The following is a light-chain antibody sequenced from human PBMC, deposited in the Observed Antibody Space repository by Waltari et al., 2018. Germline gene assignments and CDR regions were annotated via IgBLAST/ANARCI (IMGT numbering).Light chain of an antibody. CDR2: YDD. Sequence: QFVLTQPPSVSEAPRQRVTITCSGSSSNIGNHAVNWYQQVPGKAPKLLIYYDDLRPSVVSDRFAGSKSGTSASLAISGLQSEDEAEYYCAAWDDSLNGVIFGGGTKVTVL. V-gene: IGLV1-36*01. CDR1: SSNIGNHA. J-gene: IGLJ2*01. CDR3: AAWDDSLNGVI.